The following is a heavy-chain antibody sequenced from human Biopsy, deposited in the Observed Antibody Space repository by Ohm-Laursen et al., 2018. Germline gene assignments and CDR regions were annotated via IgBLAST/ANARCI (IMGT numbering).Heavy chain of an antibody. CDR1: GFIFSSAW. J-gene: IGHJ4*02. Sequence: SLRLSCAASGFIFSSAWMHWVRQAPGKGLAWVSCISSDGSTTYADSVKGRFTISRDNAKNTAYLQMNSLRADDTALYYCATDHYGSINYWGQGTLVTVSS. CDR2: ISSDGST. CDR3: ATDHYGSINY. V-gene: IGHV3-74*01. D-gene: IGHD4-17*01.